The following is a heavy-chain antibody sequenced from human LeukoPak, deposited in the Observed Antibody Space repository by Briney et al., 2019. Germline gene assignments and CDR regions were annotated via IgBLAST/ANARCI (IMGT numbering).Heavy chain of an antibody. CDR2: IHYSGST. CDR1: GDSISPYY. Sequence: ESSDTLSLTCTVSGDSISPYYWTWIRQPPGKGLEYIGYIHYSGSTNYNPSLKSRVTISVDTSKNQFSLRLSSVTAADTAVYFCARIRPGLVEPYYFDYWGQGTLLTVSS. J-gene: IGHJ4*02. D-gene: IGHD2-8*02. CDR3: ARIRPGLVEPYYFDY. V-gene: IGHV4-59*12.